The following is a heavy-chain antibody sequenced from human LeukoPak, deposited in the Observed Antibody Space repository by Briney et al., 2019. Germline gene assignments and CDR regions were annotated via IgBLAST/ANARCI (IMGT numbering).Heavy chain of an antibody. V-gene: IGHV3-23*01. CDR3: GKTYSGYDGVDY. CDR2: ISGSGDYT. J-gene: IGHJ4*02. D-gene: IGHD5-12*01. CDR1: GFTFSNYG. Sequence: PGGSLRLSCAASGFTFSNYGMNWVRQAPGKGLEWVSAISGSGDYTYYAYSVKGRFTISRDNSKNTLYLQMNSLRAEDTAVYYCGKTYSGYDGVDYWGQGTLVTVSS.